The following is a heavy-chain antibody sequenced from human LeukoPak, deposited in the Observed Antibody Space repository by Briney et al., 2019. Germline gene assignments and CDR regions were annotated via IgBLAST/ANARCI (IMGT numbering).Heavy chain of an antibody. CDR1: GFTFSSFT. Sequence: GGSLSLSCASSGFTFSSFTMNWVRQAPGKGLEWVSSITGSSTHIYYADSVKGRFTISRDNAKDSLYLQMNSLRADDTAVYYCARAQTMVSDYWGQGTLVTVSS. CDR3: ARAQTMVSDY. J-gene: IGHJ4*02. CDR2: ITGSSTHI. V-gene: IGHV3-21*01. D-gene: IGHD2-8*01.